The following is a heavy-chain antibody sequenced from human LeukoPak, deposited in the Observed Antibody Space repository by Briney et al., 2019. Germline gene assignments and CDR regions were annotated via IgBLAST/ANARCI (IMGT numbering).Heavy chain of an antibody. CDR2: INGSGGST. CDR1: GFTFSSYA. Sequence: GGSLRLSCAASGFTFSSYAMSWVRQAPGKGLEWVSDINGSGGSTYYADSVKGRFTISRDSSKNTLYLQMNSLRAEDTAIYYCAKYRGIPNWGQGTLVTVSS. J-gene: IGHJ4*02. CDR3: AKYRGIPN. D-gene: IGHD3-10*01. V-gene: IGHV3-23*01.